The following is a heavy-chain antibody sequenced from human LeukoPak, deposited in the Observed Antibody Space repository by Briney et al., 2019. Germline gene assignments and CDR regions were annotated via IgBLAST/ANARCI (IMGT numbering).Heavy chain of an antibody. CDR2: IGTAGDT. V-gene: IGHV3-13*01. J-gene: IGHJ3*02. CDR1: GFTFSTSD. Sequence: HPGGSLRLSCAASGFTFSTSDMHWVRQTTGKGLEWVSAIGTAGDTYYPGSVEGRFTISRENARNSLYLQMNSLRAGDTAVYYCARLRSAAFDIWGQGTMVTVSS. D-gene: IGHD4-17*01. CDR3: ARLRSAAFDI.